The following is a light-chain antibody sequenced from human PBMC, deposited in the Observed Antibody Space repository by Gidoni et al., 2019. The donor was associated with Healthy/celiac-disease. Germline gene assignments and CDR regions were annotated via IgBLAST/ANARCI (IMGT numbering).Light chain of an antibody. CDR1: QCVSSSY. J-gene: IGKJ1*01. CDR3: QQYGSSPPRT. Sequence: IVLTQSPGTLSLSPGERATLPCRASQCVSSSYLAWYQQKPGQAPRLLIYGASSRDTGIPDRFSGSGSGTDFTLTISRLEAEDFAVYYCQQYGSSPPRTFGQGTKVEIK. CDR2: GAS. V-gene: IGKV3-20*01.